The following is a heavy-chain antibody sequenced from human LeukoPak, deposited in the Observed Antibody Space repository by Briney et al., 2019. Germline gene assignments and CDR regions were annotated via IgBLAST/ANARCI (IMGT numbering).Heavy chain of an antibody. V-gene: IGHV3-66*02. CDR1: GFTVGSNY. CDR3: AKEPVAGGPQDY. J-gene: IGHJ4*02. D-gene: IGHD6-13*01. Sequence: GGSLRLSCAASGFTVGSNYLTWVRQAPGKGLEWVSVIYSGGNTYYADSVKGRFTISRDNSKNTLYLQMNSLRAEDTAVYYCAKEPVAGGPQDYWGQGTLVTVSS. CDR2: IYSGGNT.